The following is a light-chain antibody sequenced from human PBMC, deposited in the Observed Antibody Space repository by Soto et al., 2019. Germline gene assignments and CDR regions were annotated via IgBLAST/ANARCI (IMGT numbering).Light chain of an antibody. CDR1: QSVSSTY. CDR2: GAS. V-gene: IGKV3-20*01. J-gene: IGKJ1*01. CDR3: QQYGRSPWT. Sequence: EIVLTQSPGTLSLSPGQRATLSCRASQSVSSTYLAWYRQKPGQAPRLLIYGASSRATGIPDRFSGSGSGTDFTLTISRLAPEDVAVYYCQQYGRSPWTFGQGPKVEIK.